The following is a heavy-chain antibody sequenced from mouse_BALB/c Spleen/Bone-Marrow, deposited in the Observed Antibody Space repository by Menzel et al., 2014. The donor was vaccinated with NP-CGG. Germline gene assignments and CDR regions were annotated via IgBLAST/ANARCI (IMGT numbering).Heavy chain of an antibody. V-gene: IGHV1-26*01. D-gene: IGHD1-1*01. Sequence: EVKLMESGPELVKPGASMKISCKASGYSFTGYAMNWVKQSHGKNLEWIGLINPYNGGTSYNQKFKGKATLTVDKSSSTAYVELLSLTSEDSAVYYCARDYYGSSYGFAYWGQGTLVTVSA. CDR1: GYSFTGYA. CDR2: INPYNGGT. CDR3: ARDYYGSSYGFAY. J-gene: IGHJ3*01.